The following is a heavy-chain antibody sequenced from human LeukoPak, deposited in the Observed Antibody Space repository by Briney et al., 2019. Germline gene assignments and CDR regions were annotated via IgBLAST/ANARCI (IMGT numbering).Heavy chain of an antibody. CDR1: GGSISSYY. CDR2: IYYSGST. D-gene: IGHD6-13*01. Sequence: SETLSLTCTVSGGSISSYYWSWIRQPPGKGLEWIGYIYYSGSTNYNPSLKSRVTISVDTSKNQFSLKLSSVTAADTAVYYCARDSGSSWYGTYYYYYMDVWGKGTTVTISS. J-gene: IGHJ6*03. V-gene: IGHV4-59*01. CDR3: ARDSGSSWYGTYYYYYMDV.